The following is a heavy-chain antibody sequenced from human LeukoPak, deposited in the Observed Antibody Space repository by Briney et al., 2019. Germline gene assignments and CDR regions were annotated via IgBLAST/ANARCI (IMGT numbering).Heavy chain of an antibody. Sequence: SETLSLTCTVSGGSINNYYWSWISQPPGKGLESIAYMHLSGSTNYNPSLKSRVTISVDTSKNQFSLKLSSVTAADTAVYYCARARSGKWGFDYWGQGTLVTVSS. CDR1: GGSINNYY. CDR2: MHLSGST. CDR3: ARARSGKWGFDY. D-gene: IGHD1-26*01. V-gene: IGHV4-59*12. J-gene: IGHJ4*02.